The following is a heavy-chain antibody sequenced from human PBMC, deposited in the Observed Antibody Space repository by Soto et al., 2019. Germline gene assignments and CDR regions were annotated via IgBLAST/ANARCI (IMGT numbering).Heavy chain of an antibody. J-gene: IGHJ6*02. CDR3: ARGRGVSGYYLSDYGMDV. CDR1: GFTFSSYD. Sequence: RLSCAASGFTFSSYDMHWVRQATGKGLEWVSAIGTAGDTYYPGSVKGRFTISRENAKNSLYLQMNSLRAGDTAVYYCARGRGVSGYYLSDYGMDVWGQGTTVTVSS. CDR2: IGTAGDT. V-gene: IGHV3-13*01. D-gene: IGHD3-3*01.